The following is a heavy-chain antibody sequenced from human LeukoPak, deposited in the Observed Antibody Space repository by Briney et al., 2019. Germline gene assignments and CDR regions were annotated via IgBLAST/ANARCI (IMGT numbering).Heavy chain of an antibody. CDR1: GFTVSSNY. V-gene: IGHV3-66*01. CDR3: ARVRSGAAKGSWAIDY. J-gene: IGHJ4*02. CDR2: IYSGGST. D-gene: IGHD2-15*01. Sequence: TGGSLRLSCAASGFTVSSNYMSWVRQAPGKGLEWVSVIYSGGSTYYADSVKGRFTISRDNSKNTLYLQMNSLRAEDTAVYYCARVRSGAAKGSWAIDYWGQGTLVTVSS.